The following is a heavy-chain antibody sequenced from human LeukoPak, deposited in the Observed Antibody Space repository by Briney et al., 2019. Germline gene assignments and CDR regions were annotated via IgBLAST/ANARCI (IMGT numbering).Heavy chain of an antibody. J-gene: IGHJ4*02. CDR3: AKDRSYSYDY. Sequence: GGSLRLSCAASGFTVSSNYMSWVRQAPGKGLEWVSAISGSGGSTYYADSVKGRFTISRDNSKNTLYLQMNSLRAEDTAVYYCAKDRSYSYDYWGQGTLVTVSS. V-gene: IGHV3-23*01. CDR2: ISGSGGST. D-gene: IGHD5-18*01. CDR1: GFTVSSNY.